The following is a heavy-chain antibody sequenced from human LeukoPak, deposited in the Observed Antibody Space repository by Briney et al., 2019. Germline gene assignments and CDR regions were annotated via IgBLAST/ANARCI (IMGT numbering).Heavy chain of an antibody. J-gene: IGHJ4*02. CDR2: INPNSGGT. CDR1: GYTFTGYY. CDR3: TLTYSSAWGSFDY. D-gene: IGHD6-19*01. Sequence: ASVKVSCKASGYTFTGYYIHWVRQAPGQGLEWMGSINPNSGGTDYAQNFEGRVTMTRDTSICTAYMELSRLRSDDTAVFFCTLTYSSAWGSFDYWGQGTLVTVSS. V-gene: IGHV1-2*02.